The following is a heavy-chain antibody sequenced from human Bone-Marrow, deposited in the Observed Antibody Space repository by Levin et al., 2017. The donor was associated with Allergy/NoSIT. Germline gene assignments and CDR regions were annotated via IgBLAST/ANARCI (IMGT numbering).Heavy chain of an antibody. CDR3: ARRFYYGTGHYGMDV. CDR2: ISYTGNT. J-gene: IGHJ6*02. Sequence: PSETLSLTCTVSGVSISSGDYYWSWIRQPPGKGLEWIGYISYTGNTYYNPSLKSRLTISVDTSKSQLSLRLSSVTAADTAVYYCARRFYYGTGHYGMDVWGQGSTVTVSS. V-gene: IGHV4-30-4*01. CDR1: GVSISSGDYY. D-gene: IGHD3-10*01.